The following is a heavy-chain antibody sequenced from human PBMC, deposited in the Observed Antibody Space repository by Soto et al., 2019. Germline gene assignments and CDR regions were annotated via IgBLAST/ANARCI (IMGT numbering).Heavy chain of an antibody. Sequence: QVQLQKSGPGLVKPSQTLSLTCSVSDGSISSDDFFWHWIRQPPGKGLEWIGYISYSGSTYYTPTLNSRIAMSIDTSNNQYSLKLRSVTAADTAVYYCARGDAIERIVVWGQGTQVTVSS. J-gene: IGHJ4*02. CDR1: DGSISSDDFF. CDR2: ISYSGST. D-gene: IGHD2-21*01. V-gene: IGHV4-30-4*01. CDR3: ARGDAIERIVV.